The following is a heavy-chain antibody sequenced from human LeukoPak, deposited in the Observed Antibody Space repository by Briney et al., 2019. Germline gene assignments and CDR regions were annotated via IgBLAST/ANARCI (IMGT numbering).Heavy chain of an antibody. CDR2: INSDGSST. CDR1: GFTFNSYW. D-gene: IGHD3-3*01. J-gene: IGHJ6*03. CDR3: ARGGRFWSGSGRKNYYYYMDV. Sequence: GGSLRLSCAASGFTFNSYWMHWVRQAPGKGLVWVSRINSDGSSTNYVDSVKGRFTISRDNAKNSLYLQMNSLRAEDTAVYYCARGGRFWSGSGRKNYYYYMDVWGKGTTVTVSS. V-gene: IGHV3-74*01.